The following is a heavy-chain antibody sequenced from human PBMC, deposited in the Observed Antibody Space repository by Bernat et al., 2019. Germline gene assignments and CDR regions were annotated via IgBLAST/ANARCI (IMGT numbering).Heavy chain of an antibody. D-gene: IGHD5-24*01. J-gene: IGHJ4*02. CDR2: IFSSDEK. Sequence: QVTLKESGPVLVEPTETLTLTCTVSGFSLSNARMGVSWIRQPPGKALEWLAHIFSSDEKSYSTSLKSRLTISKDTSKSQVVLTMTNMDPVDTATYYCARMVKMATMDYWGQGTLVTVSS. CDR3: ARMVKMATMDY. V-gene: IGHV2-26*01. CDR1: GFSLSNARMG.